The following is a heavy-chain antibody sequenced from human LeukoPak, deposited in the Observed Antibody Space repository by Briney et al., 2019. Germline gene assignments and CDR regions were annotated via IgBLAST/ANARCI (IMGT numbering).Heavy chain of an antibody. CDR3: AKDKGGITYVFDY. Sequence: GGSLRLSCAASGFTFSSYGMYWVRQAPGKGLEWVAVILFDGSNKYYGDSVKGRFTISRDNSKNTLYLQMNSLRAEDTAVYYCAKDKGGITYVFDYWGQGTLVTVSS. J-gene: IGHJ4*02. CDR1: GFTFSSYG. D-gene: IGHD1-1*01. V-gene: IGHV3-33*06. CDR2: ILFDGSNK.